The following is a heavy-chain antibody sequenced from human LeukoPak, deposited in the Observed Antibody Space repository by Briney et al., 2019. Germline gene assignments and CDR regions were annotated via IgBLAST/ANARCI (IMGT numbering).Heavy chain of an antibody. V-gene: IGHV3-48*03. D-gene: IGHD2-15*01. CDR3: AREVGILGWDY. CDR2: ISSSGSTI. CDR1: GFTFSSYE. Sequence: GGSLRLSCAASGFTFSSYEMNWVRQAPGKGLEWVSYISSSGSTIYYADSVKGRFTISRDNAKNSLYLQMNSLRAEDTAVYYCAREVGILGWDYWGQGTLVTVSS. J-gene: IGHJ4*02.